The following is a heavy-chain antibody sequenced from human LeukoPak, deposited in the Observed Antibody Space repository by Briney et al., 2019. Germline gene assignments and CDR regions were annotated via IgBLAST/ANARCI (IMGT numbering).Heavy chain of an antibody. CDR2: ISSSSSYI. CDR3: ARGVLTYYDFWSGYYGDYYYMDV. V-gene: IGHV3-21*01. CDR1: GFTFSSYS. D-gene: IGHD3-3*01. Sequence: KAGGSLRLSCAASGFTFSSYSMNWVRQAPGKGLEWVSSISSSSSYIYYADSVKGRFTISRDNAKNSLYLQMNSLRAEDTAVYYCARGVLTYYDFWSGYYGDYYYMDVWGKGTTVTVSS. J-gene: IGHJ6*03.